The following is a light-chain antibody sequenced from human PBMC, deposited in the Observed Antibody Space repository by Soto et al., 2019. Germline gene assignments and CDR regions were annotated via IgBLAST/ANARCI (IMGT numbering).Light chain of an antibody. J-gene: IGKJ5*01. CDR2: AAS. CDR1: EGISSY. Sequence: MQLTHSPSSLSACVGDTFTITCRASEGISSYLAWYQQKPGKAPKLRIYAASTLQSGVPSRFSGSGSGTDFTLTISSLEPEDFATYYCLQLNSYPTFGQGTRLEIK. V-gene: IGKV1-9*01. CDR3: LQLNSYPT.